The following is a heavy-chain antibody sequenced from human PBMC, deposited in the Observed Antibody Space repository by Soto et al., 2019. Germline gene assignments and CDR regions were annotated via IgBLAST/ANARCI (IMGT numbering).Heavy chain of an antibody. CDR2: ISTYNGNT. CDR3: AKDPQYSTSPHVFDC. J-gene: IGHJ4*02. V-gene: IGHV1-18*01. Sequence: QVQLLQSGAEVKKPGASVRVSCKASGYSFTRFGISWVRQAPGQGLEWVGRISTYNGNTKYAQKLQGRVTVSTDTSTSTAYMELRSLRYHDTAVYYGAKDPQYSTSPHVFDCWGQGTLLTVSS. CDR1: GYSFTRFG. D-gene: IGHD6-6*01.